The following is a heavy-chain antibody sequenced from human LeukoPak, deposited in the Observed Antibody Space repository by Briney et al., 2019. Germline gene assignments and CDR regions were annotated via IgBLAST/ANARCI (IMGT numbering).Heavy chain of an antibody. V-gene: IGHV3-53*01. CDR2: IYSGGST. CDR3: ARDGRKVITSGWYYFDC. J-gene: IGHJ4*02. D-gene: IGHD6-19*01. Sequence: GGSLRLSCAASGFTVSSNYMSWVRQAPGKGLEWVSVIYSGGSTYYADSVKGRFTISRDNSKNTLYLQMNNLRAEDTAVYYWARDGRKVITSGWYYFDCWGQGTLVTVSS. CDR1: GFTVSSNY.